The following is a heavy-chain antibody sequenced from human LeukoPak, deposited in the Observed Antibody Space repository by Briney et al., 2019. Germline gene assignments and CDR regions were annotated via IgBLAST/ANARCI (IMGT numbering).Heavy chain of an antibody. D-gene: IGHD3-10*01. CDR1: GFTFSSYG. Sequence: GGSLRLSCAASGFTFSSYGMHWVRQAPGRGLEWVTFIRYDGSNKYYADSVKGRFAISRDNSKNTLYLQMNSLRAEDRAVYYCAKGTKDYYGSGTFYISRDHFISRWGQGTLVTVSS. V-gene: IGHV3-30*02. J-gene: IGHJ4*02. CDR2: IRYDGSNK. CDR3: AKGTKDYYGSGTFYISRDHFISR.